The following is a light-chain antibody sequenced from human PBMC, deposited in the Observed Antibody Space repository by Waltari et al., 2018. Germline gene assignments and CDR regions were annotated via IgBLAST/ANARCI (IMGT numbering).Light chain of an antibody. CDR3: CSYAGHSPHVV. J-gene: IGLJ2*01. Sequence: QSARTQPAPVSGSPGQSITISCTGTSSDIGTYNLVSWYQQHPGKAPNRISYESTERPSGVSDGLCGSKSGNTASLTISGLQAEDEAEYYCCSYAGHSPHVVLGGGTKLTVL. CDR1: SSDIGTYNL. CDR2: EST. V-gene: IGLV2-23*01.